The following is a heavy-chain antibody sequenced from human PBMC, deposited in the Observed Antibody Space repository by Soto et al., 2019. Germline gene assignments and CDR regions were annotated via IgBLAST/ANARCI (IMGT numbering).Heavy chain of an antibody. J-gene: IGHJ3*02. D-gene: IGHD2-21*02. CDR2: ISYDGSNK. Sequence: QVQLVESGGGVVQPGRSLRLSCAASGFTFSSYGMHWVRQAPGKGLEWVAVISYDGSNKYYADSVKGRFTISRDNSKNTLYLHMNSRRAEDTAVYYCARYLWVVTAIVPNDAFDIWGQGTMVTVSS. CDR3: ARYLWVVTAIVPNDAFDI. V-gene: IGHV3-30*03. CDR1: GFTFSSYG.